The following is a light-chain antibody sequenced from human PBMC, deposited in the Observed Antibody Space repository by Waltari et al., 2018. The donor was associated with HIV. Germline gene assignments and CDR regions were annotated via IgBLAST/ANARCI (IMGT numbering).Light chain of an antibody. CDR2: GAS. CDR1: QSVTNNY. V-gene: IGKV3-20*01. Sequence: EIVLTQSPGTPPLSPGERATLSCRASQSVTNNYIAWYQHKPGQAPRLLINGASSRATGIPDRFSGSGSGTDFTLTISRLEPDDCAVYYCQQYGSSPITFGQGTRLEI. CDR3: QQYGSSPIT. J-gene: IGKJ5*01.